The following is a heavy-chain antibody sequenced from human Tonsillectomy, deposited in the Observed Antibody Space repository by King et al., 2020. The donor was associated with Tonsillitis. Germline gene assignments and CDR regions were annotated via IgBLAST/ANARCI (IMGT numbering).Heavy chain of an antibody. J-gene: IGHJ4*02. CDR1: GFTFSSYA. CDR2: IRYDGNNK. CDR3: AKDRVYSYGTYFDY. V-gene: IGHV3-30*02. D-gene: IGHD5-18*01. Sequence: QLVQSGGGVVQPGGSLRLSCAASGFTFSSYAMHWVRQAPGKGLEWVAFIRYDGNNKYYADSVKGRFTISRDNSKNTLYLQMNSLRAEDTAVYYCAKDRVYSYGTYFDYWGQGTLVTVSS.